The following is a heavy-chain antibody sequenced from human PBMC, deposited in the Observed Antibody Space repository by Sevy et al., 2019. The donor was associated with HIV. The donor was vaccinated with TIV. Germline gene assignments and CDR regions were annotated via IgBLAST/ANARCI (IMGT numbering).Heavy chain of an antibody. CDR2: IYPDDSET. J-gene: IGHJ4*02. CDR3: ARLICTSGICYLDH. D-gene: IGHD2-8*01. Sequence: GESLKISCKGSGYSFTRYWIAWVRQMPGKGLEWMGIIYPDDSETRYSPSFQGQVTISADKSISTAYLQWSSLRASDSAMYYCARLICTSGICYLDHWGQGNLVTVSS. CDR1: GYSFTRYW. V-gene: IGHV5-51*01.